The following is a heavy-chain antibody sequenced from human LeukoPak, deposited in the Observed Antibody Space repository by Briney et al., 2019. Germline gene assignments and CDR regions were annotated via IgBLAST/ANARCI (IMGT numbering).Heavy chain of an antibody. J-gene: IGHJ4*02. CDR3: AKSSLEARYYDSSGYQDY. Sequence: PGGSLRLSCAASGFTFSSYAMSWVRQAPGKGLEWVSAISGSGGSTYYADSVKGRFTISRDNSKNTLYLQMNSLRAEDTAVYYYAKSSLEARYYDSSGYQDYWGQGTLVTVSS. CDR1: GFTFSSYA. V-gene: IGHV3-23*01. CDR2: ISGSGGST. D-gene: IGHD3-22*01.